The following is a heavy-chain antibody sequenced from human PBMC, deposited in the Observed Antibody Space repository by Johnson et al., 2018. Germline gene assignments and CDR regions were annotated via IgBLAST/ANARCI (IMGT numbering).Heavy chain of an antibody. CDR3: VKDLAGNYSYMDV. Sequence: VQLQESGGGLVQPGRSLRLSCVGSGFTFGDYAMHWVRLGPGEGLEWVSGISWNSVSVGYAESVKGRFTISRDNAKNSLYLQMSSLRGEDTALYYGVKDLAGNYSYMDVSGRGTTVTVA. J-gene: IGHJ6*03. V-gene: IGHV3-9*01. D-gene: IGHD6-13*01. CDR2: ISWNSVSV. CDR1: GFTFGDYA.